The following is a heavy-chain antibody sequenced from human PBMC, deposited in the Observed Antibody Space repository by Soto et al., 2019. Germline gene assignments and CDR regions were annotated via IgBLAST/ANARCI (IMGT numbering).Heavy chain of an antibody. CDR1: GGSISSSNW. Sequence: QVQLQESGPGLVKPSGTLSLTCAVSGGSISSSNWWSWVRQPPGKGLEWVGEIYHSGTTTHNPSHNKRVTISVDKAKNQSSLKLSSVTAADTAVYYCASGPREWDFDYWGQGTLVTVSS. J-gene: IGHJ4*02. D-gene: IGHD3-3*01. CDR2: IYHSGTT. CDR3: ASGPREWDFDY. V-gene: IGHV4-4*02.